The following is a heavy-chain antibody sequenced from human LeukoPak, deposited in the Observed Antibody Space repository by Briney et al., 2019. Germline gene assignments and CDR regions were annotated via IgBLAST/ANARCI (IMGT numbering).Heavy chain of an antibody. Sequence: GGSLRLSCAASGFTFSSYAMSWVRQAPGKGPEWVSAISGSGGSTYYADSVKGRFTISRDNSKNTLYLQMNSLRAEDTAVYYCAKVYSSSLDNWFDPWGQGTLVTVSS. CDR2: ISGSGGST. J-gene: IGHJ5*02. V-gene: IGHV3-23*01. CDR3: AKVYSSSLDNWFDP. D-gene: IGHD6-6*01. CDR1: GFTFSSYA.